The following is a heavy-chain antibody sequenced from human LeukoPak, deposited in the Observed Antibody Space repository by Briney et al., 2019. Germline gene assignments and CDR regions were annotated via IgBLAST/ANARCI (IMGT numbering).Heavy chain of an antibody. D-gene: IGHD2-21*02. CDR2: IKSESDGGTT. J-gene: IGHJ4*02. CDR3: TTRRVDTGVVTGDY. V-gene: IGHV3-15*07. Sequence: PGGSLRLSCAASGFTFSSYGMHWVRQAPGKGLEWVARIKSESDGGTTDYAAPVKGRFTISRDDSKNTLHLQMNSLKSDDTALYYCTTRRVDTGVVTGDYWGQGILVTVSS. CDR1: GFTFSSYG.